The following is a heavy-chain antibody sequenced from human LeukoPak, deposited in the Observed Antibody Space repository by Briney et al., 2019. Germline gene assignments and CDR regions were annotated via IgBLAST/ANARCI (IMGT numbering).Heavy chain of an antibody. CDR1: GGSISSYY. CDR3: ASHREGSSGYFGY. Sequence: PSETLSLTCTVSGGSISSYYWSWIRQPPGKGLEWIGYIYYSGSTNYNPSLKSRVTISVDTSKNQFSLKLSSVTAADTAVYYCASHREGSSGYFGYWGQGTLATVSS. D-gene: IGHD3-22*01. J-gene: IGHJ4*02. V-gene: IGHV4-59*08. CDR2: IYYSGST.